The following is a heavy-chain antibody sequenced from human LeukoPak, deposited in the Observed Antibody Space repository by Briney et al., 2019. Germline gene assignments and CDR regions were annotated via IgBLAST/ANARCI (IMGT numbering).Heavy chain of an antibody. Sequence: SETLSLTCTVSGDSIGRYYWNWIRQPPGKGPEWIGYIDDSGRTNYNPSLKSRVTISKDTSRNQFSLKLNSVTAADTAVYYCARGYSDDFWSGYPTATWWFDPWGLGTLVIASS. J-gene: IGHJ5*02. CDR2: IDDSGRT. V-gene: IGHV4-59*01. CDR3: ARGYSDDFWSGYPTATWWFDP. D-gene: IGHD3-3*01. CDR1: GDSIGRYY.